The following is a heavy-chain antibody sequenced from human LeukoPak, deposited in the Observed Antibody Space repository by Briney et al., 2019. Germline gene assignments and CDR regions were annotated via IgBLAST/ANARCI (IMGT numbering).Heavy chain of an antibody. Sequence: GGSLRLSCAASGFTTSDNYITWVRQAPGKGLRWVSVIYSGGRTNYADSVKGRFSMSRDKSNGTVYLQLNSLRTEDTAVYFCARVPFTASLGDYFDYWGQGALVTVSS. D-gene: IGHD3-16*01. J-gene: IGHJ4*02. CDR1: GFTTSDNY. CDR3: ARVPFTASLGDYFDY. CDR2: IYSGGRT. V-gene: IGHV3-66*01.